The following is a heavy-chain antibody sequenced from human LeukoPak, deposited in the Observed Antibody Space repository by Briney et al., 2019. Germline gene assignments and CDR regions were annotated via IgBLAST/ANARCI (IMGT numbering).Heavy chain of an antibody. V-gene: IGHV4-59*08. CDR2: IYYSGST. Sequence: PSETLSLTCTVSGGSISGYYWSWIRQPPGKGLEWIGYIYYSGSTNYNPSLKSRVTLSVDTSKNQFSLKLSSVTAADTAVYYCARHAQVAAGTFDYWGQGTLVTVSS. CDR1: GGSISGYY. CDR3: ARHAQVAAGTFDY. J-gene: IGHJ4*02. D-gene: IGHD6-13*01.